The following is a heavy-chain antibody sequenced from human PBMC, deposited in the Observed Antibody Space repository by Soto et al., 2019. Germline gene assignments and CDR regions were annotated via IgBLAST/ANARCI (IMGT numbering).Heavy chain of an antibody. CDR2: TAYTGNT. J-gene: IGHJ5*02. V-gene: IGHV4-59*08. CDR3: ARHMHAGFTHSSDP. Sequence: PWETLSLTCAVSGGCINCYHWSWIRQFPGKGLGWIAYTAYTGNTNYKPSLKSRVTISMDTSKNQLSPKLTSMTAADTAVYYCARHMHAGFTHSSDPWCQGTLVSVFS. D-gene: IGHD2-15*01. CDR1: GGCINCYH.